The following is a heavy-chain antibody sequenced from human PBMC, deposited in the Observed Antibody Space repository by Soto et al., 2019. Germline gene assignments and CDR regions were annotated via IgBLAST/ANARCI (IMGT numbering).Heavy chain of an antibody. CDR1: GGSISSGGYY. CDR3: ARSHSSSWYFDY. V-gene: IGHV4-31*03. Sequence: QVQLQESGPGLVKPSQTLSLTCTVSGGSISSGGYYWSWIRQHPGKGLEWIGYIYYSGSTYYNPSLKSRVTLSVDTSKNQFSLRLSSVTAADTAVYYCARSHSSSWYFDYWGQGTLVTVSS. J-gene: IGHJ4*02. D-gene: IGHD6-13*01. CDR2: IYYSGST.